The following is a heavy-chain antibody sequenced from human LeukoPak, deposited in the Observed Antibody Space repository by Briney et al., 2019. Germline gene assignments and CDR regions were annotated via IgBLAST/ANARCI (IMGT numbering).Heavy chain of an antibody. CDR1: GGSISSGGYY. Sequence: PSETLSLTCTVSGGSISSGGYYWSWIRQPPGKGLEWIGYIYHSGSTYYNPSLKSRVTISVDRSKNQFSLKLSSVTAADTAVYYCARDLLYYYMDVWGKGTTVTVSS. CDR2: IYHSGST. V-gene: IGHV4-30-2*01. CDR3: ARDLLYYYMDV. J-gene: IGHJ6*03.